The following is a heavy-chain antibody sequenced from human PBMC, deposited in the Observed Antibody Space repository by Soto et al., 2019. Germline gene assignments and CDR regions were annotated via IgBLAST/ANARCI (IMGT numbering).Heavy chain of an antibody. Sequence: ESGGGVVQPGRSLRLSCAASGFSFRTYGMHWVRQAPGIGLEWVTFISYDGSDKYSADSVKGRFTISRDNSKNSVFLQMNSLRAEDTAVYYCAKDVDHRPITGIDSWGQGTLVTVSA. CDR2: ISYDGSDK. D-gene: IGHD2-8*02. V-gene: IGHV3-30*18. J-gene: IGHJ4*02. CDR1: GFSFRTYG. CDR3: AKDVDHRPITGIDS.